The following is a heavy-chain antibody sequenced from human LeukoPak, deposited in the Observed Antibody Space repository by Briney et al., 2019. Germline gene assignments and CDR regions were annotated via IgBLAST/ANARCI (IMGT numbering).Heavy chain of an antibody. CDR1: GGTFSSYA. CDR2: IIPIFGTA. D-gene: IGHD6-25*01. J-gene: IGHJ1*01. V-gene: IGHV1-69*13. CDR3: ARDSARSEYFQH. Sequence: SVKVSCKASGGTFSSYAISWVRQAPGQGLEWMGGIIPIFGTANYAQKFQGRVTITADESMSTAYMELSSLRSEDTAVYYCARDSARSEYFQHWGQGTLVTVSS.